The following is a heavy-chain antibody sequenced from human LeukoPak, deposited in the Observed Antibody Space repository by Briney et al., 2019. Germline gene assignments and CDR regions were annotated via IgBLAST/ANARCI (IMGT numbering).Heavy chain of an antibody. CDR1: GFPFSSYA. CDR2: ISYDGSNK. Sequence: PGGSLRLSCAASGFPFSSYAMHWVRQAPGKGLEWVAVISYDGSNKYYADSVKGRFTISRDNSKNTLYLQMNSLRAEDTAVYYCARDRARMDYWGQGTLVTVSS. CDR3: ARDRARMDY. J-gene: IGHJ4*02. V-gene: IGHV3-30*04.